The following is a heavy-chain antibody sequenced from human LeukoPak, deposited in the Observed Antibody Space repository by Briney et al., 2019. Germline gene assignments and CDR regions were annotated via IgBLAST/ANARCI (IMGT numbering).Heavy chain of an antibody. J-gene: IGHJ4*02. CDR3: ARGARDYDSSGYYS. D-gene: IGHD3-22*01. V-gene: IGHV3-11*01. Sequence: GGSLRLSCAASGFTFSDYYMSWIRQAPGKGLEWVSYISSSGSTIYYADSVRGRFTISRDNAKNSLYLQMNSLRAEDTAVYYCARGARDYDSSGYYSWGQGTLVTVSS. CDR1: GFTFSDYY. CDR2: ISSSGSTI.